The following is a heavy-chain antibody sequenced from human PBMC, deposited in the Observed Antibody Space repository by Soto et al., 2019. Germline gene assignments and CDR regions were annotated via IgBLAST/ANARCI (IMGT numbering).Heavy chain of an antibody. CDR2: INAGNGNT. V-gene: IGHV1-3*01. J-gene: IGHJ4*02. D-gene: IGHD2-15*01. Sequence: QVQLVQSGAEVKKPGASVKVSCKASGYTFTSYAMHWVRQAPGQRLEWMGWINAGNGNTKYSQNFQGRVTITRDTSASTAYMELSSLRFEDTAVYYCARGPGGPDGPGDYWGQGALVTVSS. CDR3: ARGPGGPDGPGDY. CDR1: GYTFTSYA.